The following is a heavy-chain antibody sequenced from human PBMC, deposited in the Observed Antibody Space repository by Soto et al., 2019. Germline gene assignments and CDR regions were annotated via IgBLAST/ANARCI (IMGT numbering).Heavy chain of an antibody. J-gene: IGHJ4*02. CDR2: ISYDGSNK. D-gene: IGHD3-22*01. CDR1: GFTFSSYA. CDR3: ARARYDSSGYYPFYFDY. Sequence: GGSLRLSCAASGFTFSSYAMHWVRQAPGKGLEWVAVISYDGSNKYYADSVKGRFTISRDNSKNTLYLQMNSLRAEDTAVYYCARARYDSSGYYPFYFDYWGQGTLVTVSS. V-gene: IGHV3-30-3*01.